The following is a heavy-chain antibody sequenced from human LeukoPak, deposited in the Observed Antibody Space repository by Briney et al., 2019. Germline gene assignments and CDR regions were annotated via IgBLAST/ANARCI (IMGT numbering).Heavy chain of an antibody. Sequence: LPGGSLRLSCAASGFTFSSYWMHWVRQAPGKGLVWVSRIGVDGRTTNYADSVKGRFTISRDNSKNTLYLQMNSLRAEDTAVYYCAKATERGYYDSSGYSYWGQGTLVTVSS. D-gene: IGHD3-22*01. CDR2: IGVDGRTT. CDR1: GFTFSSYW. CDR3: AKATERGYYDSSGYSY. J-gene: IGHJ4*02. V-gene: IGHV3-74*01.